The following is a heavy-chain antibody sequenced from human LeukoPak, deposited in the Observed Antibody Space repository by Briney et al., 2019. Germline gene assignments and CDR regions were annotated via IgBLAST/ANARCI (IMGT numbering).Heavy chain of an antibody. D-gene: IGHD3-10*01. CDR1: GFTFSNYA. CDR3: AKDFLYNVVDY. V-gene: IGHV3-23*01. Sequence: GGSLRLSCAASGFTFSNYAMTWVRQAPGMGLEWVSSISGSGSSSYYADSVKGRFTVSSDNSKNTLHLQMNSLRAEDTAVYYCAKDFLYNVVDYWGQGTLVAVSS. CDR2: ISGSGSSS. J-gene: IGHJ4*02.